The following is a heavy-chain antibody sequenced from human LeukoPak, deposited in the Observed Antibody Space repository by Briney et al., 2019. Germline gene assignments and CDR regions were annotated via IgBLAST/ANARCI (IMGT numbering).Heavy chain of an antibody. V-gene: IGHV3-30*01. CDR3: ARAPTPYSSGWYEGVDY. J-gene: IGHJ4*02. CDR2: ISYDGSNK. Sequence: GGSLRLSCAASGFTFSSYAMHWVRQAPGKGLEWVAVISYDGSNKYYADSVKGRFTISRDNSKNTLYLRMNSLRAEDTAVYYCARAPTPYSSGWYEGVDYWGQGTLVTVSS. D-gene: IGHD6-19*01. CDR1: GFTFSSYA.